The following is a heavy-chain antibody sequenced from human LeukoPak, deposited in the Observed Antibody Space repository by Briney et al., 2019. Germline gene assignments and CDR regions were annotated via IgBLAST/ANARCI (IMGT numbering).Heavy chain of an antibody. CDR3: ARDSDSSGYYYVLDY. D-gene: IGHD3-22*01. CDR1: GYTFTGYY. Sequence: GSLLKVSCKASGYTFTGYYMHWVRQAAGHGLECMGWINPNIAGTNYAQKFQGRVTMTRDTSISTAYMELSRLRSDDTAVYYCARDSDSSGYYYVLDYWGQGTLVTVSS. CDR2: INPNIAGT. J-gene: IGHJ4*02. V-gene: IGHV1-2*02.